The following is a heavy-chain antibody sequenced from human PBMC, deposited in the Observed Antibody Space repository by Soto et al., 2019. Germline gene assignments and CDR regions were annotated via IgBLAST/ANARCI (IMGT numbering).Heavy chain of an antibody. D-gene: IGHD1-1*01. CDR1: GYNFFDYG. CDR3: ARGRTVSSIGPLLV. Sequence: QIQLVQSGAEVKKPGASVKVSCKASGYNFFDYGVSWVRQAPGQGLEWMGWVGPKRGNTDFARKVQGRVTMTADTSTNTAYLDLRGLRSDDTAVYYCARGRTVSSIGPLLVWGQGTLVSVSS. CDR2: VGPKRGNT. J-gene: IGHJ1*01. V-gene: IGHV1-18*01.